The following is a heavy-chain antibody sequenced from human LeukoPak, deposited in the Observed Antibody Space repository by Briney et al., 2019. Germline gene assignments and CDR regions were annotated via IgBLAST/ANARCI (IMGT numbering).Heavy chain of an antibody. CDR1: GFTFSSYG. J-gene: IGHJ4*02. D-gene: IGHD3-22*01. Sequence: GGSLRLSCAASGFTFSSYGMHWVRQAPGKGLEWVAVISYDGSNKYYADSVKGRFTISRDNPKNTLYLQMNSLRAEDTAVYYCARGLRYYDSSGYIDYWGQGTLVTVSS. CDR2: ISYDGSNK. V-gene: IGHV3-30*03. CDR3: ARGLRYYDSSGYIDY.